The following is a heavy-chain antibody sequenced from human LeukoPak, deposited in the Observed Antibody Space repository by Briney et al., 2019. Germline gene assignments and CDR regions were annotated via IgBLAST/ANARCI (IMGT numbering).Heavy chain of an antibody. CDR1: GFTFSSYW. Sequence: AGPLSCACAASGFTFSSYWMSWVRQAPGKGLEWVANIKEDGSEKYYVDSVRGRFTISRDNAKNSLYLQMNSLRAEDTAVYYCARFCTSCSMALFDFWGQGTLVTVSS. CDR3: ARFCTSCSMALFDF. J-gene: IGHJ4*02. V-gene: IGHV3-7*01. CDR2: IKEDGSEK. D-gene: IGHD2-2*01.